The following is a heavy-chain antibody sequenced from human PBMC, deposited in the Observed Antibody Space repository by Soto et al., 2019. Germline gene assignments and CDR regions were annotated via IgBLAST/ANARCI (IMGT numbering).Heavy chain of an antibody. D-gene: IGHD4-4*01. CDR1: GFTFSSYG. CDR3: ARDLFPTKIIYSNYYYYGMDV. CDR2: IWYDGSNK. Sequence: GESLKISCAASGFTFSSYGMHWVRQAPGKGLEWVAVIWYDGSNKYYADSVKGRFTISRDNSKNTLYLQMNSLRAEDTAVYYCARDLFPTKIIYSNYYYYGMDVWGQGTTVTVSS. J-gene: IGHJ6*02. V-gene: IGHV3-33*01.